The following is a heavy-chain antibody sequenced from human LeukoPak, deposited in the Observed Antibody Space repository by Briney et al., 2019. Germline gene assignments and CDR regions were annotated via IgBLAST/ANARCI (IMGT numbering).Heavy chain of an antibody. CDR1: GFTFSSYA. J-gene: IGHJ4*02. Sequence: GGSLRLSCAASGFTFSSYALTWVRQAPGKGLQCVSAISGNGGSTNYADSVKGRFTISRDNSNNTLYLQVNSLRAEDTAVYYCAKYRSAWSFDYWGQGTLVTVSS. D-gene: IGHD6-13*01. CDR2: ISGNGGST. CDR3: AKYRSAWSFDY. V-gene: IGHV3-23*01.